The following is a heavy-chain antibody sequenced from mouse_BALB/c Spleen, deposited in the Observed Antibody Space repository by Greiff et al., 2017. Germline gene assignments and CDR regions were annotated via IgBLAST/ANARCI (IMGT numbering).Heavy chain of an antibody. CDR3: ARQTLYGNFDY. D-gene: IGHD2-1*01. J-gene: IGHJ2*01. CDR1: GYAFTNYL. V-gene: IGHV1-54*01. Sequence: QVQLQQSGAELVRPGTSVKVSCKASGYAFTNYLIEWVKQRPGQGLEWIGVINPGSGGTNYNEKFKGKATLTADKSSSTAYMQLSSLTSDDSAVYFCARQTLYGNFDYWGQGTTLTVSS. CDR2: INPGSGGT.